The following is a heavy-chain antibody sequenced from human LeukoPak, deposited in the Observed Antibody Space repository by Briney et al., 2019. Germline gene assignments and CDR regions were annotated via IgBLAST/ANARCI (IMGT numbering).Heavy chain of an antibody. CDR3: ARTPDCSGGSCYSLYNWFDP. V-gene: IGHV4-34*01. J-gene: IGHJ5*02. CDR2: INHSGST. CDR1: GGSFSGYY. Sequence: SETLSLTCAVYGGSFSGYYWIWIRQPPGKGLEWIGEINHSGSTNYNPSLKSRVTISVDTSKNQFSLKLSSVTAADTAVYYCARTPDCSGGSCYSLYNWFDPWGQGTLVTVSS. D-gene: IGHD2-15*01.